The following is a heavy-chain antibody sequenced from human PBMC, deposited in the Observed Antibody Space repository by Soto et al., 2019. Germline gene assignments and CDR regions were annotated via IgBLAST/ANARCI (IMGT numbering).Heavy chain of an antibody. V-gene: IGHV3-23*01. D-gene: IGHD3-22*01. CDR2: ISDTGDRT. CDR3: AKYQWLLPDVFNV. J-gene: IGHJ3*01. Sequence: EVQLLESGGGLVQPGGSLRLSCAASGLSFSTSGMTWVRQAPGKGLEWVSDISDTGDRTYYADSVKGRFTISRDNSKNTLYLQMSSLRAEDTAVYYCAKYQWLLPDVFNVGGQGTMVTVSS. CDR1: GLSFSTSG.